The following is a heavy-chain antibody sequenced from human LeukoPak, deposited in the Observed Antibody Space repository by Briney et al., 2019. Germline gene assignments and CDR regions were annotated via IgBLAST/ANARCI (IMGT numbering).Heavy chain of an antibody. D-gene: IGHD1-26*01. CDR3: AKWDSWIDY. CDR2: VSYDGSNK. Sequence: GRSLRLSCAASGFTISSYGMHWVRQAPGKGLEWVAVVSYDGSNKYYADSVKGRFTISRDNSKNTLYLQMNSLRAEDTAVYYCAKWDSWIDYWGQGTLVTVSS. CDR1: GFTISSYG. V-gene: IGHV3-30*18. J-gene: IGHJ4*02.